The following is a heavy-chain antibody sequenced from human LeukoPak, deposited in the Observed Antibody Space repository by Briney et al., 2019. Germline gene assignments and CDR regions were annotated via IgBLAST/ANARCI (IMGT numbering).Heavy chain of an antibody. V-gene: IGHV3-30*03. CDR3: ARVEVITFGGVIVNYYSYYFDY. CDR2: ISYDGSNK. Sequence: GRSLRLSCAASGFTFSSYGMHWVRQAPGKGLEWVAVISYDGSNKYYADSVKSRFTISRDNSKNTLYLQMNSLRAEDTAVYYCARVEVITFGGVIVNYYSYYFDYWGQGTLVTVSS. D-gene: IGHD3-16*02. J-gene: IGHJ4*02. CDR1: GFTFSSYG.